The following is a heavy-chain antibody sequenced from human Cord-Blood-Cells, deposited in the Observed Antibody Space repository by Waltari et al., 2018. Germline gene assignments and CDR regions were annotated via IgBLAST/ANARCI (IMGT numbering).Heavy chain of an antibody. V-gene: IGHV3-30-3*01. CDR2: ISYDGSNK. CDR1: GFTFRSYA. CDR3: ARDPLLL. Sequence: QVQLVESGGGVVQPGRSLRLSCAASGFTFRSYALHWVRQAPGKGLEWVAVISYDGSNKYYADSVKGRFTISRDNSKNTLYLQMNSLRAEDTAVYYCARDPLLLWGQGTLVTVSS. J-gene: IGHJ4*02.